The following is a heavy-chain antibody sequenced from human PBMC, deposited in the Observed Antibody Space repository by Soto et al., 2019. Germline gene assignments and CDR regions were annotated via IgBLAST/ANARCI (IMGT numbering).Heavy chain of an antibody. CDR2: ISAYNGNT. J-gene: IGHJ4*02. Sequence: ASVKVSCKASGYTFTSYGISWVRQAPGQGLEWMGWISAYNGNTNYAQKLQGRVTMTTDTSTSTAYMELRSLRSDDTAVYYCARLRTYCTNGVCYEDDYWGQGTLVTVSS. D-gene: IGHD2-8*01. CDR1: GYTFTSYG. CDR3: ARLRTYCTNGVCYEDDY. V-gene: IGHV1-18*01.